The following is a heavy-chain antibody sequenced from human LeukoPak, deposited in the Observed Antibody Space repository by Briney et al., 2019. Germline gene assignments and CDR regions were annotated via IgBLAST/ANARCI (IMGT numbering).Heavy chain of an antibody. J-gene: IGHJ4*02. CDR1: GFTVSSNY. CDR2: IYSGGST. Sequence: GGSLRLSCAASGFTVSSNYMSWVRQAPGKGLEWVSVIYSGGSTYYADSVKGRFTISRDNSKNTLSLQMNSLRADDTAVYYCAKSRSSSVSCYNYWGQGTLVTVSS. CDR3: AKSRSSSVSCYNY. V-gene: IGHV3-53*01. D-gene: IGHD2-2*02.